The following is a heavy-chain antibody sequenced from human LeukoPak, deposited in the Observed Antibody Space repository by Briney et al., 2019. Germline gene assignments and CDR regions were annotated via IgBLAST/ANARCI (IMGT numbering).Heavy chain of an antibody. CDR3: ARVGQGSGWYFDY. J-gene: IGHJ4*02. CDR2: IYISGST. V-gene: IGHV4-4*07. D-gene: IGHD6-19*01. CDR1: GGSISGYY. Sequence: SEALSLTCTVSGGSISGYYWSWIRQPAGKGLEWIGRIYISGSTNYNPSLKSRLTMSVDTSKNQFSLKLSSVTAADTAVYYCARVGQGSGWYFDYWGQGTLVTVSS.